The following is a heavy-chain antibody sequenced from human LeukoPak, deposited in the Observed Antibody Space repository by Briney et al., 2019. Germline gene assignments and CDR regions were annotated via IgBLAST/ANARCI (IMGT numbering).Heavy chain of an antibody. D-gene: IGHD6-6*01. V-gene: IGHV1-18*01. J-gene: IGHJ6*03. CDR1: GYTFTNYG. CDR3: ARGSPYSSSSLIPYYYYMDV. Sequence: ASVKVSCKASGYTFTNYGISWVRQAPGQGLEWMGWISGYNGNTNYAQKFQDRVTMTTDTSTSTAYMELRSLRSDDTAVYYCARGSPYSSSSLIPYYYYMDVWGKGTTVTVSS. CDR2: ISGYNGNT.